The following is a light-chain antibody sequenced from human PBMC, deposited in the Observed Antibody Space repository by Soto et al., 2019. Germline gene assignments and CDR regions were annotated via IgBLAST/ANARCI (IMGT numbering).Light chain of an antibody. CDR3: QQFNSYPLT. Sequence: EIVLTQSPFTLSLSPGERATLSCRASLSVSSYLAWYQQKPGQAPKLLIYDASNMASCVPSRFSGSGSGTDFTLTISSLQPEDFATYYCQQFNSYPLTFGGGTKVDIK. CDR1: LSVSSY. J-gene: IGKJ4*01. CDR2: DAS. V-gene: IGKV3-11*01.